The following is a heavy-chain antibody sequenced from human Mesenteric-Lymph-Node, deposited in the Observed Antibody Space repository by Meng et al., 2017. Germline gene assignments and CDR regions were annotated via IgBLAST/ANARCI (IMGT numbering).Heavy chain of an antibody. D-gene: IGHD1-26*01. V-gene: IGHV4-4*02. CDR2: IDDSGST. Sequence: QVQLPESGPGPVKPSQTLSLTCTVSGVSISSNIRWTWVRQPPGKGLEWIGDIDDSGSTNYNPSLNSRISISLDKSKNHFSLKVNSVTAADTAVYYCARGKQDAWELLAYWGQGALVTVSS. CDR1: GVSISSNIR. J-gene: IGHJ4*02. CDR3: ARGKQDAWELLAY.